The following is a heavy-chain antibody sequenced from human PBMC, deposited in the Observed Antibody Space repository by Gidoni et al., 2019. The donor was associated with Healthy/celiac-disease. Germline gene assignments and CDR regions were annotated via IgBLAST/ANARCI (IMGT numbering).Heavy chain of an antibody. V-gene: IGHV4-34*01. CDR2: IKHSGSN. Sequence: VQLQQWSAGLLKPSATLYLTCAVYGGSFSGYDWSWTRQPPGNGREWIGEIKHSGSNNYHPALKRRVTISVDTSKDQFSLKLSSVTAADTAVYYCARTVGSGSYYRELYYFDYWGQGTLVTVSS. CDR3: ARTVGSGSYYRELYYFDY. D-gene: IGHD3-10*01. CDR1: GGSFSGYD. J-gene: IGHJ4*02.